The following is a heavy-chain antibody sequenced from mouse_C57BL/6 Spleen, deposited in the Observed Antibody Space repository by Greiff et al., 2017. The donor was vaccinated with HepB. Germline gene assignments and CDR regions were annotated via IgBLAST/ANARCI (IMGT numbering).Heavy chain of an antibody. D-gene: IGHD3-2*02. CDR1: GYTFTSYW. V-gene: IGHV1-52*01. CDR3: ARGEKDSSATGDWFAY. Sequence: VQLQQPGAELVRPGSSVKLSCKASGYTFTSYWMHWVKQRPIQGLEWIGNIDPSDSETHYNQKFKDKATLTVDKSSSTAYMQLSSLTSEDSAVYYCARGEKDSSATGDWFAYWGQGTLVTVSA. CDR2: IDPSDSET. J-gene: IGHJ3*01.